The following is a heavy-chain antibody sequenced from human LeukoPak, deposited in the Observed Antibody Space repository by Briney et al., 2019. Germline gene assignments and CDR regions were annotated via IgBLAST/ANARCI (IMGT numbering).Heavy chain of an antibody. Sequence: SQTLSLTCTVSGGSISSGSYYWSWIRQPAGKGLEWIGHIYTSGFTSYNPSLKSRVTISVGTSKNQFSLKLTSVTAADTAVYYCAREATVWGQGTLVTVSS. D-gene: IGHD4-17*01. CDR2: IYTSGFT. CDR1: GGSISSGSYY. V-gene: IGHV4-61*09. CDR3: AREATV. J-gene: IGHJ4*02.